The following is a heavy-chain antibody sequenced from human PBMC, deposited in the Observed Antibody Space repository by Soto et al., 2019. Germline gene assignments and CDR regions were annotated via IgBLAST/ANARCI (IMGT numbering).Heavy chain of an antibody. CDR3: ARAPRGNYGYPSYFDY. CDR1: GGSISRSSYY. Sequence: SETLSLTCTVSGGSISRSSYYWGWIRQPPGKGLEWIGSIYYSGSTYYNPSLKSRVTISVDTSKNQFSLKLSSMTAADAAVYYCARAPRGNYGYPSYFDYWGQGTLVTVSS. D-gene: IGHD3-10*01. CDR2: IYYSGST. V-gene: IGHV4-39*01. J-gene: IGHJ4*02.